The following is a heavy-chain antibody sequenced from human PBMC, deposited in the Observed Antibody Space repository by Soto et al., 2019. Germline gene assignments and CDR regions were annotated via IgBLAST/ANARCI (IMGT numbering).Heavy chain of an antibody. CDR2: IYYSGTT. V-gene: IGHV4-59*08. D-gene: IGHD1-1*01. CDR1: GGSISGLY. CDR3: ASVRNHYFMDV. J-gene: IGHJ6*03. Sequence: SETLSLTCSVSGGSISGLYWSWVRQPPGRGLEWIGWIYYSGTTNYNPSLKSRVTISVDTSKNQFSLKLSSVTAAGTAIYYCASVRNHYFMDVWGKGTTVTVSS.